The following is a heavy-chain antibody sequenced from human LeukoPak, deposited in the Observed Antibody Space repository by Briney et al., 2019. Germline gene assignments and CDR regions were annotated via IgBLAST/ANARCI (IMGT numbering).Heavy chain of an antibody. J-gene: IGHJ4*02. CDR2: IYTSGST. CDR1: GGSISGYY. CDR3: AGKSHDCSGFDF. V-gene: IGHV4-4*07. Sequence: SETLSLTCSVSGGSISGYYWNWIRQPAGKGLEWIGRIYTSGSTNYNPSLKSRVTMSVDTSKNQFSLKLSSVTAADTAVYYCAGKSHDCSGFDFLGQGTLVTVSS. D-gene: IGHD3-22*01.